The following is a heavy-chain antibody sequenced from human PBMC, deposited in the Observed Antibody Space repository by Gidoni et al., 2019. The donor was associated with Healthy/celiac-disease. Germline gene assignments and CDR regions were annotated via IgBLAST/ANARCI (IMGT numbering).Heavy chain of an antibody. CDR3: ARHGDDYGDYWG. CDR2: IYYSGST. Sequence: QLQLQESGPGLVKPSETLSLTCTVSGGSISSSSYHWGWIRQPPGKGLEWIGSIYYSGSTYYNPSLKSRVTISVDTSKNQFSLKLSSVTAADTAVYYCARHGDDYGDYWGWGQGTLVTVSS. V-gene: IGHV4-39*01. J-gene: IGHJ4*02. CDR1: GGSISSSSYH. D-gene: IGHD4-17*01.